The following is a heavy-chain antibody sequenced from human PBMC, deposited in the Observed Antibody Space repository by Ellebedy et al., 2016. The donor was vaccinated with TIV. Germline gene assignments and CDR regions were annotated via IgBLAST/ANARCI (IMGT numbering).Heavy chain of an antibody. Sequence: GESLKISCAASGFTLHTYAMSRVRQAPGKGLEWAASIRGTGGSTWYADSVQGRFTISRDNSKNTLSLQMKSLRAYDTAVYYCARVGYKNSWNDYWGQGSLVTVSS. CDR1: GFTLHTYA. J-gene: IGHJ4*02. CDR3: ARVGYKNSWNDY. D-gene: IGHD1-20*01. V-gene: IGHV3-23*01. CDR2: IRGTGGST.